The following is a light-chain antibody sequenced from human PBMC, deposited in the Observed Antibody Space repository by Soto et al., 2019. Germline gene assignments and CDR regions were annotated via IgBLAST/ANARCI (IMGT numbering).Light chain of an antibody. CDR2: GAS. CDR1: QSVNSRY. CDR3: QQYGDSPWT. V-gene: IGKV3-20*01. Sequence: EIVLTQSPGTLSLSSGEGATLSCRASQSVNSRYLAWYQQRPGQAPRLLIYGASNRATGIPDRFSGSGSGTDFTLTISRLEPEDFAVYHCQQYGDSPWTLGQGTKVDIK. J-gene: IGKJ1*01.